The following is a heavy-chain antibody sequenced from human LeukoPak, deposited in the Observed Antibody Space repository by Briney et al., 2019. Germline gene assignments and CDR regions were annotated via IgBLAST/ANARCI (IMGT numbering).Heavy chain of an antibody. CDR2: INPNSGGT. J-gene: IGHJ6*02. V-gene: IGHV1-2*02. CDR3: ARASSWYSYGMDV. Sequence: GASVKVSSKASGYSFTDYYMHWVRQAPGQGLEWMGWINPNSGGTNYAQKFQGRVTMTRDTSISTAYMELSRLRSDDTAVYYCARASSWYSYGMDVWGQGTTVTVSS. CDR1: GYSFTDYY. D-gene: IGHD6-13*01.